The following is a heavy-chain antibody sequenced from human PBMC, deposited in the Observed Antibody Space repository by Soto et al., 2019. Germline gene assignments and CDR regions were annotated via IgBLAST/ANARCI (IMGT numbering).Heavy chain of an antibody. J-gene: IGHJ4*02. D-gene: IGHD2-2*01. CDR1: GFTVSNNY. V-gene: IGHV3-53*01. CDR2: IYSGGYT. Sequence: EVQLVESGGGLIQPGGSLRLSCAVSGFTVSNNYMSWVRQAPGKGLEGVSVIYSGGYTAYGDSVKGRFTISRDNSKNPPSLQLKRRGPDDPAVFSGATQPGGGGYWGQGTLVTVSS. CDR3: ATQPGGGGY.